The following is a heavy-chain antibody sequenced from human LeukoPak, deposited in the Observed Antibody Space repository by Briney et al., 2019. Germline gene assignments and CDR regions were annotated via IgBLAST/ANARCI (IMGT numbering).Heavy chain of an antibody. J-gene: IGHJ4*02. CDR2: IYTSGST. CDR3: ARGPYYGSGSYYYLDY. CDR1: GGSISSGSYY. D-gene: IGHD3-10*01. Sequence: PSETLSLTCTVSGGSISSGSYYWSWIRQPAGKGLEWIGRIYTSGSTNYNPSLKSRVTISVDTSKNQFPLKLSSVTAADTAVYYCARGPYYGSGSYYYLDYWGQGTLVTVSS. V-gene: IGHV4-61*02.